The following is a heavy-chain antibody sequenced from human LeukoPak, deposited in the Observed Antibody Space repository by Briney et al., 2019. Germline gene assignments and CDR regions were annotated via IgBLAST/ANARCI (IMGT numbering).Heavy chain of an antibody. CDR1: GFTFSDYW. D-gene: IGHD3-10*01. V-gene: IGHV3-7*03. CDR2: MKEDGSEK. CDR3: ARGPNYGSRSDYFDY. Sequence: PGGSLTLSCAASGFTFSDYWLNWVRQAPGKGLEWVANMKEDGSEKYCVDCVKGRFTISRDNAKNSLYLQMNSLRVEDTAVYYCARGPNYGSRSDYFDYWGQGTLVTVSS. J-gene: IGHJ4*02.